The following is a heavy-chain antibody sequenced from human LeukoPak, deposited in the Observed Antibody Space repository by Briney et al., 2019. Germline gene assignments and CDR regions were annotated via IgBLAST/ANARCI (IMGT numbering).Heavy chain of an antibody. CDR1: GFIVSSNY. D-gene: IGHD6-13*01. J-gene: IGHJ4*01. CDR2: IYSGGST. Sequence: GGSLTLSCAASGFIVSSNYMSWVRQAPGKGLEWVSTIYSGGSTYYADSATGRFTISRDNSQNTLYLQMNSLRAEDTALYYCSRAATLAGPFDFWGPGTLVTVSA. CDR3: SRAATLAGPFDF. V-gene: IGHV3-53*01.